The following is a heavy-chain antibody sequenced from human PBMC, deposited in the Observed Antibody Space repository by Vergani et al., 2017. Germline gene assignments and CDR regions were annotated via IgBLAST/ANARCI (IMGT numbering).Heavy chain of an antibody. CDR1: GFTLSNYD. CDR2: IQFDGSNQ. D-gene: IGHD6-19*01. Sequence: QVQLVESGGGVVQRGGSLRLSCATSGFTLSNYDMQWIRQGPGKGLEFVAFIQFDGSNQYYADSVKGRFTLSRDLSKNTLYLQMNSLRTDDTATYYCAKHFSGWGMDYWGQGTQVIVSS. CDR3: AKHFSGWGMDY. J-gene: IGHJ4*02. V-gene: IGHV3-30*02.